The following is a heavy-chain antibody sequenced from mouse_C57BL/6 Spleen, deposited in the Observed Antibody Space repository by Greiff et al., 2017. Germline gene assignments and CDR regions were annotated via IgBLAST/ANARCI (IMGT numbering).Heavy chain of an antibody. V-gene: IGHV1-55*01. CDR2: IYPGSGST. Sequence: QVQLQQPGAELVRPGASVKMSCKASGYTFTSYWITWVKQRPGQGLEWIGDIYPGSGSTNYNEKFKGKATLTVDTSSSTAYMQLSSLTSEDSAVYDCARSYDYDFCFDYWGQGTTLTVSS. CDR3: ARSYDYDFCFDY. CDR1: GYTFTSYW. J-gene: IGHJ2*01. D-gene: IGHD2-4*01.